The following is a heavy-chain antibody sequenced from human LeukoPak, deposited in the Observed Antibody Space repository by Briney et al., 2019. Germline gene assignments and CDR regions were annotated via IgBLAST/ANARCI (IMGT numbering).Heavy chain of an antibody. D-gene: IGHD3-10*01. V-gene: IGHV4-39*01. CDR2: IHYSGST. J-gene: IGHJ6*02. CDR3: ARHGAHGEIQTNHGMDV. Sequence: PSETLSLTCTVSGDSISSGSFYWGRIRQPPGKGLEWIVSIHYSGSTYYNPSLKSRVTISVDTSKNQFSLKLRSVTAADTAVYYCARHGAHGEIQTNHGMDVWGRGTTVTVSS. CDR1: GDSISSGSFY.